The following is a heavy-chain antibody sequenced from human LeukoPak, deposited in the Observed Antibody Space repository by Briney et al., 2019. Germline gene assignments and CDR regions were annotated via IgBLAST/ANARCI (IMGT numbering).Heavy chain of an antibody. J-gene: IGHJ4*02. CDR2: ISYDGSNK. V-gene: IGHV3-30-3*01. CDR3: ARGARYTTIWYSHDY. CDR1: GFTFSSYW. Sequence: GGSLRLSCAASGFTFSSYWMHWVRQAPGKGLEWVAVISYDGSNKYYADSVKGRFTVSRDNSKNTLYLQMNSLRAEDTAVYYCARGARYTTIWYSHDYWGQGTLVTVSS. D-gene: IGHD6-13*01.